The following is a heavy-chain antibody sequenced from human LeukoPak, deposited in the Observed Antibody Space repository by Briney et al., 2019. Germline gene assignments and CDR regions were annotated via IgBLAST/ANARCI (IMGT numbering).Heavy chain of an antibody. Sequence: GGSLRLSCEGSGFSLSAYNMNWVRQAPGKGLESVSYISSSSATIFYADSVKGRFTISRDNAKNSLYLQMNSLRPEDTAVYFCARDRHVPGLYYYYMDVWGKGTAVTVSS. CDR1: GFSLSAYN. CDR3: ARDRHVPGLYYYYMDV. V-gene: IGHV3-48*01. CDR2: ISSSSATI. D-gene: IGHD6-6*01. J-gene: IGHJ6*03.